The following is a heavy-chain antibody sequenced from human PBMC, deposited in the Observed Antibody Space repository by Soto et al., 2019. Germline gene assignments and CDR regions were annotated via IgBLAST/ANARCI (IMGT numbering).Heavy chain of an antibody. J-gene: IGHJ5*02. D-gene: IGHD6-19*01. V-gene: IGHV1-69*06. CDR2: IIPIFNAA. CDR3: ARQMVSSGWHYGNWFDP. Sequence: QEQLVQSGAEVKKPGSSVKVSCKVSGGTFSTYAISWVRQAPGQGLEWMGGIIPIFNAAKYAQKFQGRVTITADKSPSTAHMELSSPRSEETAVYYCARQMVSSGWHYGNWFDPWGQGTPVTVSS. CDR1: GGTFSTYA.